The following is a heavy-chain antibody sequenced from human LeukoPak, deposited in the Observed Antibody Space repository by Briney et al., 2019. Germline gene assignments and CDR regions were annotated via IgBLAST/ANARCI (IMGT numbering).Heavy chain of an antibody. V-gene: IGHV1-2*02. D-gene: IGHD3-22*01. J-gene: IGHJ3*02. CDR2: INPNSGDT. CDR1: GYIFTGYY. Sequence: ASVKVSCKASGYIFTGYYMHWVRQAPGQGLEWMGWINPNSGDTNYAQKFQGRVTMTRDTSISTAYMELSRLRSDDTAVYYCARAEMGYYYDSSAKGGAFDIWGQGTMVTVSS. CDR3: ARAEMGYYYDSSAKGGAFDI.